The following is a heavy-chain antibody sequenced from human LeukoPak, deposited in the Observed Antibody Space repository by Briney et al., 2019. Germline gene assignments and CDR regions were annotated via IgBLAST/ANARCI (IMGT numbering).Heavy chain of an antibody. CDR3: AELGITMIGGV. CDR2: ISSSGSTI. CDR1: GFTFSSYE. D-gene: IGHD3-10*02. J-gene: IGHJ6*04. V-gene: IGHV3-48*03. Sequence: GGSLRLSCAASGFTFSSYEMNWVRQAPGKGLEGVGYISSSGSTIYYADSVKGRFTISRDNAKNSLYLQMNSLRAEDTAVYYCAELGITMIGGVWGKGTTVTISS.